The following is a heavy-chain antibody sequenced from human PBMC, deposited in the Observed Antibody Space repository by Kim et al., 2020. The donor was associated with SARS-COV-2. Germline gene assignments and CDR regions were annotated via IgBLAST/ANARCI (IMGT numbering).Heavy chain of an antibody. J-gene: IGHJ3*02. CDR3: ARAGGFTMMRVTSAFDI. Sequence: TLSLTCTVSGGSISSGGYYWCWIRQHPGKGLEWIGYTYYSGSTYYNSSLKSRVTIPVDTSKNQFSLKLCSVTAADTAVYYCARAGGFTMMRVTSAFDIWGQGTMVTVSS. V-gene: IGHV4-31*03. CDR1: GGSISSGGYY. D-gene: IGHD3-22*01. CDR2: TYYSGST.